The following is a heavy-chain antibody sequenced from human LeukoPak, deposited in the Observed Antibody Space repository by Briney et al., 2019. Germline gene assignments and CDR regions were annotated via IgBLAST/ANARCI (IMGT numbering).Heavy chain of an antibody. J-gene: IGHJ4*02. V-gene: IGHV3-23*01. CDR3: AKDGDWNYGNY. Sequence: PGASLRLSCAASGFTSSRYAMNWVRQAPGKGLEWVSAITDSGSSTYYADSVKGRFTISRDNSRSTLYLQMNSLRAEDTAVYYCAKDGDWNYGNYWGQGTLVTVSS. D-gene: IGHD1-7*01. CDR1: GFTSSRYA. CDR2: ITDSGSST.